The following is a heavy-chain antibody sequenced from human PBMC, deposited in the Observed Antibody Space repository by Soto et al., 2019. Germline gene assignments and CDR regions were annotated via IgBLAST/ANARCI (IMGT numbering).Heavy chain of an antibody. CDR3: ARHLAGSRDY. CDR1: GFTVSSNY. D-gene: IGHD3-10*01. J-gene: IGHJ4*02. Sequence: SGGSLRLSCAASGFTVSSNYMSWVRQAPGKGLEWVSVIYSGGSTYYADSVKGRFTISRDNSKNTLYLQMNSLRAEDTAVYYCARHLAGSRDYWGQGTLVTVSS. CDR2: IYSGGST. V-gene: IGHV3-66*04.